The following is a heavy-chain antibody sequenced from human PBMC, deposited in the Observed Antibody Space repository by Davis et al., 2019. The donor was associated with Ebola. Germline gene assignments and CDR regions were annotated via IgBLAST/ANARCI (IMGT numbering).Heavy chain of an antibody. D-gene: IGHD6-19*01. J-gene: IGHJ4*02. CDR1: GFTFSSYA. Sequence: GESLKISCAASGFTFSSYAMHWVRQAPGKGLEWVAVISYDGSNKYYADSVKGRFTISRDNSKNTLYLQMNSLRAEDTAVYYCAREGVSGSGWYYWGQGTLVTVSS. CDR3: AREGVSGSGWYY. CDR2: ISYDGSNK. V-gene: IGHV3-30-3*01.